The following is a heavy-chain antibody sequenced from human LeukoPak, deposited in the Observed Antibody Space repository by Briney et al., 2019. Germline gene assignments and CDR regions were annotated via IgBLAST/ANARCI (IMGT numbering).Heavy chain of an antibody. V-gene: IGHV4-30-2*01. D-gene: IGHD3-10*01. CDR1: GGSISSGGYY. Sequence: PSETLSLTCTVSGGSISSGGYYWSWIRQPPGKGLEWIGYIYHSGSTYYNPSLKSRVTISVDRSKNQFSLKLSSVTAADTAVYYCARDMVAIGGSVWGKGTTVTVSS. CDR3: ARDMVAIGGSV. CDR2: IYHSGST. J-gene: IGHJ6*04.